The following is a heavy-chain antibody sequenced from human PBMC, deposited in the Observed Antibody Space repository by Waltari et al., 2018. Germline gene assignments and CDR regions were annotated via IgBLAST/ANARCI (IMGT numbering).Heavy chain of an antibody. V-gene: IGHV1-46*03. CDR3: ATFVSGSFTFPDY. D-gene: IGHD3-16*01. J-gene: IGHJ4*02. Sequence: QFQLVQSGAEVKKPGASVKVSCEASGFTFSHSYVHWVRQAPGQGLEWMALFSPSGAGTRYAEKFQGRVTLTRDTSTSTVYMDLSSLRSEDTAVYYCATFVSGSFTFPDYWGQGTLVTVSS. CDR2: FSPSGAGT. CDR1: GFTFSHSY.